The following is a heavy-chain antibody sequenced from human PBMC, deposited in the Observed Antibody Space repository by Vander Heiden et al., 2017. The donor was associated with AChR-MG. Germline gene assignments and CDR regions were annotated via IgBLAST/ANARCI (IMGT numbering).Heavy chain of an antibody. V-gene: IGHV4-34*01. J-gene: IGHJ3*02. Sequence: QVQLQQWGAGLLKPSETLSLTCAVYGGSFSGYYWSWIRQPPGKGLEWIGEINHSGSTNYNPSRKCRVTISVDTSKNQVSMKLSSVTAADTAVYYCARTKMWLRIPGAFDIWGQGTMVTVSS. CDR3: ARTKMWLRIPGAFDI. D-gene: IGHD5-12*01. CDR1: GGSFSGYY. CDR2: INHSGST.